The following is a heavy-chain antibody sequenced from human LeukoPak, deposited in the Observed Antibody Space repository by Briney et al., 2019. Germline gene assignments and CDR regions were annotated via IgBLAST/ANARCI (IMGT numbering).Heavy chain of an antibody. V-gene: IGHV3-23*01. CDR1: GFTFSSYA. CDR2: ISGSGGST. J-gene: IGHJ5*02. CDR3: ARALVGATGWFDP. Sequence: PGGSLRLSCAASGFTFSSYAMTWVRQAPGKGLEWVSAISGSGGSTYYADSVKGRFTISRDNSKNTLYLQMNSLRAEDTAVYYCARALVGATGWFDPWGQGTLVTVSS. D-gene: IGHD1-26*01.